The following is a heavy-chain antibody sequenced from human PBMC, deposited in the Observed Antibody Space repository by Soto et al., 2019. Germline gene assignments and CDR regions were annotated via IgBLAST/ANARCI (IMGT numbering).Heavy chain of an antibody. CDR2: IHHSGST. CDR1: GGSISGPNW. J-gene: IGHJ6*02. V-gene: IGHV4-4*02. CDR3: ARSRTMDV. Sequence: QVQLQESGPGLVKPSGTLSLTCAVSGGSISGPNWWTWVRQPPGKGLEWIGEIHHSGSTNYIPSLKSRVTISVDKYNNHFPLNLNSVTAAATAVYYCARSRTMDVWGQGTTVTVSS.